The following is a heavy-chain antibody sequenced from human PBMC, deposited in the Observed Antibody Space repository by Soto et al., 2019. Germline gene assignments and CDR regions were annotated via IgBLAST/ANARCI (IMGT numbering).Heavy chain of an antibody. V-gene: IGHV4-39*01. Sequence: PSETLSLTCTVSGGSISSSSYYWGWIRQPPGKGLEWIGSIYYSGSTYYNPSLKSRVTISVDPSKNQFSLKLTSVTAADTAMYYCARHKTIGAAAGKGWFDPWGQGTLVTVS. CDR1: GGSISSSSYY. CDR3: ARHKTIGAAAGKGWFDP. J-gene: IGHJ5*02. CDR2: IYYSGST. D-gene: IGHD6-13*01.